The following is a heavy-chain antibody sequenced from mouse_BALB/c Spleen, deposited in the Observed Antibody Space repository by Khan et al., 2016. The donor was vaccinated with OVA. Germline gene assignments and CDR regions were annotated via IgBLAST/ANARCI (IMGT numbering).Heavy chain of an antibody. D-gene: IGHD2-2*01. CDR3: ARFGYYDAMDY. CDR2: IWGDGST. J-gene: IGHJ4*01. V-gene: IGHV2-6-7*01. CDR1: GFSLTDYG. Sequence: VKLLESGPGLVAPSQSLSITCTVSGFSLTDYGVNWVRQPPGKGLEWLGMIWGDGSTDYNSDLKSRLSISKDNSKSQVFLKMNSLQTDDTASYYCARFGYYDAMDYWGQGTSVTVSS.